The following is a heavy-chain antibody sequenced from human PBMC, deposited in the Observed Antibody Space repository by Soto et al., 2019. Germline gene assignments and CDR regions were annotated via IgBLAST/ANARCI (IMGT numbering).Heavy chain of an antibody. D-gene: IGHD6-13*01. CDR2: INHSGST. CDR3: ARIPGIAAAGTGEGYYYYYGMDV. J-gene: IGHJ6*02. CDR1: GGSFSGYY. Sequence: TLSLTCAVYGGSFSGYYWGWVRQPPGKGLEGIGEINHSGSTNYNPSLKSRVTISVDTSKNQFSLKLSSVTAADTAVYYCARIPGIAAAGTGEGYYYYYGMDVWGQGTTVTVSS. V-gene: IGHV4-34*01.